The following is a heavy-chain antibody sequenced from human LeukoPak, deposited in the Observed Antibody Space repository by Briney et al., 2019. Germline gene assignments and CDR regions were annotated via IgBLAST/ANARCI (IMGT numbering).Heavy chain of an antibody. CDR1: GYTFTSYG. V-gene: IGHV1-18*01. CDR3: ARVDCTNGVCSIRNAFDI. D-gene: IGHD2-8*01. Sequence: GASVKVSCKASGYTFTSYGISWVRQAPGQGLEWMGWISAYNGNTNYAQKLQGRVTMTTDTSTSTAYMELRSLRSDDTAVYYCARVDCTNGVCSIRNAFDIWGQGTMVTVSS. J-gene: IGHJ3*02. CDR2: ISAYNGNT.